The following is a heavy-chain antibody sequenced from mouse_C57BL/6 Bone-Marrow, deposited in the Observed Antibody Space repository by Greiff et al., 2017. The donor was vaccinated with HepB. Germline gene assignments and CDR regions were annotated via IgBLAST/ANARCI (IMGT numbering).Heavy chain of an antibody. D-gene: IGHD1-1*01. CDR1: GFTFSDYY. V-gene: IGHV5-12*01. J-gene: IGHJ4*01. CDR2: ISNGGGSN. CDR3: ASPTTVPSMDY. Sequence: EVQRVESGGGLVQPGGSLKLSCAASGFTFSDYYMYWVRQTPEKRLEWVAYISNGGGSNYYPDTVKGRFTISRDNAKNTLYLQMSRLKSEDTAMYYFASPTTVPSMDYWGQGTSVTVSS.